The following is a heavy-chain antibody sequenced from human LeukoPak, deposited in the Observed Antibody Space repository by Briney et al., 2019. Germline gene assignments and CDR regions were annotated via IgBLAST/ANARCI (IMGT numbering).Heavy chain of an antibody. D-gene: IGHD3-22*01. CDR2: ISYDGSNK. V-gene: IGHV3-30-3*01. J-gene: IGHJ3*02. CDR1: GLTFSSYD. Sequence: GGSLRLSCAASGLTFSSYDMHWVRQAPGKGLEWLAVISYDGSNKYYADSVKGRFTISRDNSKNTLYLQMNSLRAEDTAVYYCARDRITMIVVGTGAFDIWGQGTMVTVSS. CDR3: ARDRITMIVVGTGAFDI.